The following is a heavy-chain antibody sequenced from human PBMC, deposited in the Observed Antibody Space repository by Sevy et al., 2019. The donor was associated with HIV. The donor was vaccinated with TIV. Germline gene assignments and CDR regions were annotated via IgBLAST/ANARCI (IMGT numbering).Heavy chain of an antibody. D-gene: IGHD6-19*01. CDR1: GFSFSNYG. CDR2: IWFDGSQI. J-gene: IGHJ6*02. Sequence: GGSLRLSCAASGFSFSNYGMHWVRQAPGKGLEWVAVIWFDGSQIKYADSVKGRFVISRDNLRDTLYLQMKNLTVEDTAVYDCSSPAVADGIDVWGQGTTVTVSS. CDR3: SSPAVADGIDV. V-gene: IGHV3-33*01.